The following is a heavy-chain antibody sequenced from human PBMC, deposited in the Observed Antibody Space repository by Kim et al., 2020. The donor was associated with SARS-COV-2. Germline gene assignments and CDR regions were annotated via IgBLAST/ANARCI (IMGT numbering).Heavy chain of an antibody. CDR1: GFTVSSYG. CDR3: AKDRALLWFGELLDYYYYGMDV. CDR2: ISYDGSNK. D-gene: IGHD3-10*01. J-gene: IGHJ6*02. Sequence: GGSLRLSCAASGFTVSSYGMHWVRQAPGKGLEWVSVISYDGSNKYYADSVKGRFTISRDNSKNTLYLQMNSLRAEDTAVYYCAKDRALLWFGELLDYYYYGMDVWGQGTPVTVSS. V-gene: IGHV3-30*18.